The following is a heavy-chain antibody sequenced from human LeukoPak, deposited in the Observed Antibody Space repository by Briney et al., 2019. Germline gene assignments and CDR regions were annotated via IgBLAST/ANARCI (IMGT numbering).Heavy chain of an antibody. D-gene: IGHD6-19*01. CDR2: TYYRSRWYN. CDR1: GDSVSSNSAA. V-gene: IGHV6-1*01. CDR3: ARVTEKQYLPFDS. Sequence: SQTLSLTCAISGDSVSSNSAAWNWIRQSPSRGLEWLGRTYYRSRWYNEYALAVKSRITINPDTSKNQFSLQLNSVPPEDTAVYYCARVTEKQYLPFDSWGQGTLVTVSS. J-gene: IGHJ4*02.